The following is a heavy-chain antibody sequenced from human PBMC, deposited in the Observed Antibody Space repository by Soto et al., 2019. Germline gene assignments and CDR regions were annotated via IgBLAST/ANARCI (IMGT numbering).Heavy chain of an antibody. D-gene: IGHD2-2*02. Sequence: SETLCLTCTVSGGTISSYYWSWIRQPPGKGLEWIGYIYYSGSTNYNPSLKSRVTISVDTSKNQFSLKLSSVTAADTAVYYCARHIGGATAAIPVAFDYWGQGTLVTVSS. CDR2: IYYSGST. CDR1: GGTISSYY. J-gene: IGHJ4*02. CDR3: ARHIGGATAAIPVAFDY. V-gene: IGHV4-59*08.